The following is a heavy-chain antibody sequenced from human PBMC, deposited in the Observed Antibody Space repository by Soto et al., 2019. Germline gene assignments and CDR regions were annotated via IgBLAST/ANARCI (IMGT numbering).Heavy chain of an antibody. CDR3: ARDSVLRYFDWSRFYMDV. V-gene: IGHV1-18*01. Sequence: LEWMGWISAYNGNTNYAQKLQGRVTVTTDTSTSTAYMELRSLRSDGTAVYYCARDSVLRYFDWSRFYMDVWGKGTTVSVSS. J-gene: IGHJ6*03. CDR2: ISAYNGNT. D-gene: IGHD3-9*01.